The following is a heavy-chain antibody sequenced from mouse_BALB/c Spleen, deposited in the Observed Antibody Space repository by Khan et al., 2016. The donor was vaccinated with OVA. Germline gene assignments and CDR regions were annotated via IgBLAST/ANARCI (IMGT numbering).Heavy chain of an antibody. D-gene: IGHD2-1*01. Sequence: VQLQQSGAELVKPGASVKLSCTGSGFNIKDTYMHWMNQRPEQGLEWIGRIDPANGDTKYGPKFQDKATLTADTSSNTAYLQLSSLTSEDTAVYFCATSYGNPFAYWGQGTLVSVS. J-gene: IGHJ3*01. CDR2: IDPANGDT. V-gene: IGHV14-3*02. CDR1: GFNIKDTY. CDR3: ATSYGNPFAY.